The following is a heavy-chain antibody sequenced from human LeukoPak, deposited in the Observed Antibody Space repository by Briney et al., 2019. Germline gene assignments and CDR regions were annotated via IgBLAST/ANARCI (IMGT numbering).Heavy chain of an antibody. CDR1: VGPIRGSY. CDR2: MYYSEST. D-gene: IGHD2-15*01. J-gene: IGHJ4*02. V-gene: IGHV4-59*01. CDR3: ARGAPTTGSCYAI. Sequence: SETLSFTSTVPVGPIRGSYWTWIRQPPGKGLEWVGYMYYSESTNYNPSLKSRVTISGDTSKSQFSLKLSSVTAADTAVYYCARGAPTTGSCYAIWGRGTLVTVSS.